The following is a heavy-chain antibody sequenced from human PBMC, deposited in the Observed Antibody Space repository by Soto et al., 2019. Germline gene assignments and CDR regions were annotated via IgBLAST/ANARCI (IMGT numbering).Heavy chain of an antibody. CDR1: GFTFSSYA. V-gene: IGHV3-23*01. CDR2: ISGSGGST. CDR3: AKDDLYSSSWYGDY. J-gene: IGHJ4*02. D-gene: IGHD6-13*01. Sequence: EVQLLESGGGLVQPGGSLRLSCAASGFTFSSYAMSWVRQAPGKGLEWVSAISGSGGSTYYADSVKGRFTISRDNSKNTLHLQMNSLRAEDTAVYYCAKDDLYSSSWYGDYWGQGPLVTVSS.